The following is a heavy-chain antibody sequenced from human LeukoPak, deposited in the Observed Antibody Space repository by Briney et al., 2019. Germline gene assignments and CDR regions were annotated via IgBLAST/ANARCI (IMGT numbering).Heavy chain of an antibody. CDR2: INPSGDST. Sequence: ASVTVSCTASGYTLTSYYLHWVRQAPGQGLEWMAIINPSGDSTSHAQKFQGRVTMTRDTSASTVYMELSSLRSEDTAVYYCASVYKYGMDVWGQGTTVTVSS. CDR1: GYTLTSYY. CDR3: ASVYKYGMDV. J-gene: IGHJ6*02. V-gene: IGHV1-46*01.